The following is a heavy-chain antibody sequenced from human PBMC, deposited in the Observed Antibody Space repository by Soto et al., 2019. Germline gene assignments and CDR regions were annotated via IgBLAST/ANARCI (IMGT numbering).Heavy chain of an antibody. CDR2: IYYSGST. J-gene: IGHJ4*02. V-gene: IGHV4-59*01. CDR1: GGSISSYY. CDR3: ARSGAYSSHPGPNDY. Sequence: PSETLSLTCTVSGGSISSYYWSWIRQPPGKGLEWIGYIYYSGSTNYNPSLKSRVTISVDTSKNQFSLKLSSVTAADTAVFYCARSGAYSSHPGPNDYWGQGTLVTVSS. D-gene: IGHD6-13*01.